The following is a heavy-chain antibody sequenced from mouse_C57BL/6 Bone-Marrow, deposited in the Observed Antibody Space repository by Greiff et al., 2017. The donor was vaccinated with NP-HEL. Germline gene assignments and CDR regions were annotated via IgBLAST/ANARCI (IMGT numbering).Heavy chain of an antibody. Sequence: EVQGVESGGGLVKPGGSLKLSCAASGFTFSSYAMSWVRQTPEKRLEWVATISDGGSYTYYPDNVKGRFTISRDNAKNNLYLQMSHLKSEDTAMYYCARDEGTTVVVHFDYWGQGTTLTVSS. CDR2: ISDGGSYT. CDR3: ARDEGTTVVVHFDY. V-gene: IGHV5-4*01. D-gene: IGHD1-1*01. J-gene: IGHJ2*01. CDR1: GFTFSSYA.